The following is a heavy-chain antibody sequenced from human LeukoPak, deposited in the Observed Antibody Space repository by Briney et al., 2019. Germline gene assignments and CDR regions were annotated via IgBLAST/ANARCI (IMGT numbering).Heavy chain of an antibody. J-gene: IGHJ4*02. CDR3: ARWESGSWYTLYYFDY. CDR2: IKQDGSEK. CDR1: GFMLSSYW. V-gene: IGHV3-7*01. D-gene: IGHD6-13*01. Sequence: PGGSLRLSCAGSGFMLSSYWMSWVRQAPGKGLEWVANIKQDGSEKYYVDSVKGRFTISRDNAKNSLYLQMNSLRAEDTAVYYCARWESGSWYTLYYFDYWGQGTLVTVSP.